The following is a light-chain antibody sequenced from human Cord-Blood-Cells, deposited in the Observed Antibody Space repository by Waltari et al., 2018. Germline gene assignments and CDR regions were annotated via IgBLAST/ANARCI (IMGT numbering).Light chain of an antibody. Sequence: QSVLTNQPSASGTPGQRVTIPCSACTPNNAVNHANCYQQLPGTAPKLLIYSNNQRPSGVPDRFSGSKSGTSASLAISGLQSEDEADYYCAAWDDSLNGRVFGGGTKLTVL. J-gene: IGLJ3*02. CDR2: SNN. CDR1: TPNNAVNH. V-gene: IGLV1-44*01. CDR3: AAWDDSLNGRV.